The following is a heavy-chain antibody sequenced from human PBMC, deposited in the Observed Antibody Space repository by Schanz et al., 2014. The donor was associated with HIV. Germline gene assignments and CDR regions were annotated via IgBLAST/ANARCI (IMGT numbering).Heavy chain of an antibody. CDR2: ISGSGNTI. Sequence: QVQLVESGGGVVQPGGSLRLSCAASGFSFSDTYMTWIRQAPGKGLEGVSYISGSGNTIYYADSVKGRFTISRDNAKNSLSLQMNSLRAEDTAVYYCARPDYDFWVDVWGQGTTVIVSS. CDR1: GFSFSDTY. CDR3: ARPDYDFWVDV. D-gene: IGHD3-3*01. J-gene: IGHJ6*02. V-gene: IGHV3-11*01.